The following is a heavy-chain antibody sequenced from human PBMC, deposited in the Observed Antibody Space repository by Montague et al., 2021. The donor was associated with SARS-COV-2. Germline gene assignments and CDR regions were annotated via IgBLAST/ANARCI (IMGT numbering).Heavy chain of an antibody. V-gene: IGHV4-59*08. J-gene: IGHJ4*02. CDR3: VRHPHCDGLGGPPDF. Sequence: SETLSLTCTVPGVSNTDYYWSWIRQTPGKGPEWVGDVLYNKDTNFNPSLKSRVAISVDTSKNQFPLRLTSVTATDTALYYCVRHPHCDGLGGPPDFWDQGTLVTVSS. CDR1: GVSNTDYY. D-gene: IGHD2-21*01. CDR2: VLYNKDT.